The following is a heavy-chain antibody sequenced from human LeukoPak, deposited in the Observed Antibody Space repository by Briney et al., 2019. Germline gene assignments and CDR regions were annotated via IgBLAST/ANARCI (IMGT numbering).Heavy chain of an antibody. CDR1: GGSFSGYY. Sequence: PSETLSLTCAVYGGSFSGYYWSWICQPPGKGLEWIGEINHSGSTNYNPSLKSRVTISVDTSKNQFSLKLSSVTAADTAVYYCARGPSIQLWSDPYYYYGMDVWGQGTTVTVSS. V-gene: IGHV4-34*01. J-gene: IGHJ6*02. D-gene: IGHD5-18*01. CDR2: INHSGST. CDR3: ARGPSIQLWSDPYYYYGMDV.